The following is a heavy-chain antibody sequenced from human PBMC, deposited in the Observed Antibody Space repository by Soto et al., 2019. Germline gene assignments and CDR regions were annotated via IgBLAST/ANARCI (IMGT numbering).Heavy chain of an antibody. D-gene: IGHD3-10*01. Sequence: GERLKISGMASGLIFTSYSLSCVCQMQGKGREWLGMLNTKESFANYSSSFRGHVHISPDTSVPTSNLTWSSLKASDTVTYHCARHKSGGGSYPFDFWGQGTLVTVSS. J-gene: IGHJ4*02. CDR1: GLIFTSYS. CDR3: ARHKSGGGSYPFDF. V-gene: IGHV5-10-1*01. CDR2: LNTKESFA.